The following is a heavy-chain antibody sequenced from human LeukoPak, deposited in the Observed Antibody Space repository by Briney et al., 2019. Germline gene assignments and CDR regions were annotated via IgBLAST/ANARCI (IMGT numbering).Heavy chain of an antibody. J-gene: IGHJ4*02. D-gene: IGHD1-26*01. Sequence: GGSLRLSCAASGFTVRTDYMTWVRQAPGKGLEWVSIIYSDGSTYYADSVRGRFSISRDNSKNTVYLQMNSLRAEDTAVYYCTRSVSGSYPIVHWGEGALVTVSS. CDR1: GFTVRTDY. V-gene: IGHV3-53*01. CDR2: IYSDGST. CDR3: TRSVSGSYPIVH.